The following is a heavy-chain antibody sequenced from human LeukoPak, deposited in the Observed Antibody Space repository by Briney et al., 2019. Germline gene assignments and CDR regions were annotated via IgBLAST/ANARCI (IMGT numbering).Heavy chain of an antibody. Sequence: GGSLRLSCAASGFIFSSYGMHWVRQAPGKGLEWVAFIRYDGSNTYYADSVKGRFTISRDNSKNTLYLRMGSLRPDDMAIYYCARALFVWGHFDYWGQGALVTVSS. CDR1: GFIFSSYG. CDR3: ARALFVWGHFDY. J-gene: IGHJ4*02. D-gene: IGHD7-27*01. V-gene: IGHV3-30*02. CDR2: IRYDGSNT.